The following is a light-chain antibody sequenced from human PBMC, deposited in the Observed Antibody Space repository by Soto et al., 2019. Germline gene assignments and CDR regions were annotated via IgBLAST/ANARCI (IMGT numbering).Light chain of an antibody. CDR1: SSDVGGYNY. Sequence: QSALTQPRSVSGSPGQSVIISCTGTSSDVGGYNYVSWYQQHPGKAPKLMIYDVSKRPSGVPDRFSGSKSGNTASLTISGLQAEDEADYYCCSYAGSYTYYVFGTGTKLTVL. V-gene: IGLV2-11*01. CDR3: CSYAGSYTYYV. J-gene: IGLJ1*01. CDR2: DVS.